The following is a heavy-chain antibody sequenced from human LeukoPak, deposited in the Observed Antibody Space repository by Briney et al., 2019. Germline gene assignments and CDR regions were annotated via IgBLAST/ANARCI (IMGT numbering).Heavy chain of an antibody. Sequence: QSGWSLRLSCAASGFAVSSNYMSWVRQAPGKGLEWVSVIYSGGSTYYADSVKGRFTISRHNSKNTLYLQMNSLRAEDTAVYYCARVGATTAYGMDVWGQGTTVTVSS. V-gene: IGHV3-53*04. CDR2: IYSGGST. CDR1: GFAVSSNY. J-gene: IGHJ6*02. D-gene: IGHD1-26*01. CDR3: ARVGATTAYGMDV.